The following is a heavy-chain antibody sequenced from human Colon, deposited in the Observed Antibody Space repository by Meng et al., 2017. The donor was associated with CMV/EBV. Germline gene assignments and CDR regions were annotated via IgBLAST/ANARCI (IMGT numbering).Heavy chain of an antibody. CDR1: GFTFNTYA. Sequence: GESLKISCAASGFTFNTYAMTWVRQTPGKGLEWVSTINTSGGRAYYADSVKGRFTISRDNSKSTLFLQMDGLRAEDTAIFYCARRGFGDYSYYFDHWGQGILVTVSS. J-gene: IGHJ4*02. CDR2: INTSGGRA. CDR3: ARRGFGDYSYYFDH. D-gene: IGHD4-17*01. V-gene: IGHV3-23*01.